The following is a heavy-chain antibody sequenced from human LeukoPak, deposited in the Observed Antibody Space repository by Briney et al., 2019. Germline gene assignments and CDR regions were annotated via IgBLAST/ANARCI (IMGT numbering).Heavy chain of an antibody. Sequence: GGSLRLSCAASGFTFSSYWMHWVRQAPGKGLVWVSRINSDGSSTSYADSVKGRFTISRDNSKNTLYLQMNSLRAEDTAVYYCAAPEYSSSFHFDYWGQGTLVTVSS. V-gene: IGHV3-74*01. CDR1: GFTFSSYW. CDR3: AAPEYSSSFHFDY. CDR2: INSDGSST. D-gene: IGHD6-6*01. J-gene: IGHJ4*02.